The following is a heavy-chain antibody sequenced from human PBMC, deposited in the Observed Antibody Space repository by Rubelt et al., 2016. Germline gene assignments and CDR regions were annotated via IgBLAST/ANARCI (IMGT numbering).Heavy chain of an antibody. J-gene: IGHJ6*02. Sequence: EVQLLESGGGLVQPGGSLRLSCAASGFTFSSYAMSWVRQAPGKGLEWVSVIYSGGSTYYADSVKVRFTISRGNSKNTLYLQMNSLRAEDTAVYYCARETITMVPYGMDVWGQGTTVTVSS. CDR1: GFTFSSYA. CDR3: ARETITMVPYGMDV. V-gene: IGHV3-23*03. D-gene: IGHD3-10*01. CDR2: IYSGGST.